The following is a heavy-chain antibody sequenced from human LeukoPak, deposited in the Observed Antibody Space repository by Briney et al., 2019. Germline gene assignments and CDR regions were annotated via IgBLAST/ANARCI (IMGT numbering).Heavy chain of an antibody. D-gene: IGHD6-19*01. CDR3: ATDPYSRGWSGGDYFDQ. J-gene: IGHJ4*02. V-gene: IGHV3-23*01. Sequence: GGSLRLSCAASGFTFDNYAMSWVRQAPGKGLEWASCVGAGGSAPYYSDSVKGRFSISRDNSKSTLYLQMSSLRDEDTAVYYCATDPYSRGWSGGDYFDQWGRGTLVTVSS. CDR1: GFTFDNYA. CDR2: VGAGGSAP.